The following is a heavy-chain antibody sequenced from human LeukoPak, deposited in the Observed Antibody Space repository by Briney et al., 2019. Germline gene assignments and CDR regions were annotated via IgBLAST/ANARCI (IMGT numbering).Heavy chain of an antibody. CDR2: IYYSGST. Sequence: SETLSLTCTVSGGSISSYYWSWIRQPPGKGLEWIGYIYYSGSTNYNPSLKSRVTISVDTSKNQFSLKLSSVTAADTAVYYCARDASSPNYYGSGLDYWGQGTLVTVSS. CDR3: ARDASSPNYYGSGLDY. CDR1: GGSISSYY. V-gene: IGHV4-59*01. D-gene: IGHD3-10*01. J-gene: IGHJ4*02.